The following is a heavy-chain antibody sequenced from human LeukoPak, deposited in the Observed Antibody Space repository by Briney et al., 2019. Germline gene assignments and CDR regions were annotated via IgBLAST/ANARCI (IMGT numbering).Heavy chain of an antibody. Sequence: SCKVSGYTLTELSMHWVRQAPGKGLEWVAVISYDGSNKYYADSVKGRFTISRDNSKNTLYLQMNSLRAEDTAVYYCARDGEDTAMVTSRRTHDAFDIWGQGTMVTVSS. CDR1: GYTLTELS. D-gene: IGHD5-18*01. V-gene: IGHV3-30-3*01. J-gene: IGHJ3*02. CDR3: ARDGEDTAMVTSRRTHDAFDI. CDR2: ISYDGSNK.